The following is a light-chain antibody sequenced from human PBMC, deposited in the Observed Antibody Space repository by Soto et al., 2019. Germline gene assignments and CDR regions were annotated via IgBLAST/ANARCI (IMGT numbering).Light chain of an antibody. Sequence: EIVLTQSPVTLPLSPGERATLSCRASQSVSSYLAWYQQKPGQAPRLLIYDASNRATGIPARFSGSGSGTDFTLTIGSLEPEDFAVYYCQQRSNWPRTFGQGTKV. CDR3: QQRSNWPRT. CDR1: QSVSSY. V-gene: IGKV3-11*01. CDR2: DAS. J-gene: IGKJ1*01.